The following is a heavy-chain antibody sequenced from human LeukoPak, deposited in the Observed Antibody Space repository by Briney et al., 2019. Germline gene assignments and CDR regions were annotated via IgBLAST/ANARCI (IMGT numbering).Heavy chain of an antibody. CDR3: ARDRIQLWSHDY. CDR2: IKPDGSDK. J-gene: IGHJ4*02. D-gene: IGHD5-18*01. Sequence: GGSLSLSCAASGFTFSGYWMRWLRQAPGKGLEWVANIKPDGSDKYYVDSVKGRFTISRENAKNSLYLHMNSLRAEDTAVYYCARDRIQLWSHDYWGQGTLVTVSS. CDR1: GFTFSGYW. V-gene: IGHV3-7*04.